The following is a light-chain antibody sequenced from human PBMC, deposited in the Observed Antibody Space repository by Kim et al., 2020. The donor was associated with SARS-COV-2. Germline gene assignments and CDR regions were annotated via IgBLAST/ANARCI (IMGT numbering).Light chain of an antibody. Sequence: QSVTISCNGTSSDVGGYNYVSWYQQHPGKAPKLMIYDVSKRPSGVPDRFSGSKSGNTASLTISGLQADDEADYYCCSYAGSYTYVFGTGTKVTVL. CDR1: SSDVGGYNY. V-gene: IGLV2-11*01. CDR3: CSYAGSYTYV. CDR2: DVS. J-gene: IGLJ1*01.